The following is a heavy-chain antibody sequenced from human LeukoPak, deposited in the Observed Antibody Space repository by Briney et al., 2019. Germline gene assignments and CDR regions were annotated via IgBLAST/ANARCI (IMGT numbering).Heavy chain of an antibody. CDR3: ARHPELYFFDY. J-gene: IGHJ4*02. V-gene: IGHV4-59*08. Sequence: SETLSLTCTVSGAPISSYYWSWIRQPPGKGLEWIGYISYSGSTNYNPSLKSRVNISADTSKNQVSLTLSSVTAADTAVYYCARHPELYFFDYWGQGTLVTVSS. D-gene: IGHD3-10*01. CDR1: GAPISSYY. CDR2: ISYSGST.